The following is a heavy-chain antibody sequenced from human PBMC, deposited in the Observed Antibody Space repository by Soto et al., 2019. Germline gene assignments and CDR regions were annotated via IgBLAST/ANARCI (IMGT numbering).Heavy chain of an antibody. CDR2: ISSNGGST. CDR1: GFTFSSYA. Sequence: EVQLLESGGGLLQPGGSLRLSCAASGFTFSSYAMSWVRQAPGKGLEWVSSISSNGGSTNYADSVKGRFTISRDNSKNTVFLQMNSLRAEDTAVYYCARAIPPQVADWGQGTLVTVSS. V-gene: IGHV3-23*01. D-gene: IGHD2-2*02. CDR3: ARAIPPQVAD. J-gene: IGHJ4*02.